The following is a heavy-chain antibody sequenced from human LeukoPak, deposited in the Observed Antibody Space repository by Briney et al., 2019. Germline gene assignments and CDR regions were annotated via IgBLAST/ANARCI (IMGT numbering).Heavy chain of an antibody. CDR3: WYYYDSSGPLDV. CDR1: GYTFTGYY. D-gene: IGHD3-22*01. CDR2: INPNSGGT. Sequence: ASVKVTCKASGYTFTGYYMHWVRQAPGQGLEWMGWINPNSGGTNYAQKFQGRVTMTRDTSISTAYMELSRLRSEDTAVYYCWYYYDSSGPLDVWGQGTTVTVSS. V-gene: IGHV1-2*02. J-gene: IGHJ6*02.